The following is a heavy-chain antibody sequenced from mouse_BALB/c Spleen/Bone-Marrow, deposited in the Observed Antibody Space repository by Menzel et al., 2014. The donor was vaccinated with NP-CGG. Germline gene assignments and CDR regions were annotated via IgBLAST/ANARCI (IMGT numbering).Heavy chain of an antibody. CDR3: ARSGVRTFAY. Sequence: VQLQQSGAELARPGSSVKLSCEASGYTFTDYFINWVKQRTGQGLEWIGEIYPGTGNTYYNGKFKGKATLTANKSSSTAYMQLSSLTSEDSAVYFCARSGVRTFAYWGQGTLVTVSA. D-gene: IGHD2-14*01. CDR1: GYTFTDYF. J-gene: IGHJ3*01. CDR2: IYPGTGNT. V-gene: IGHV1-77*01.